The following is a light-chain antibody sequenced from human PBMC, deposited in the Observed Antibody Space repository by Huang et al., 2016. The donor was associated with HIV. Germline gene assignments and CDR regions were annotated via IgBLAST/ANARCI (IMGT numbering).Light chain of an antibody. J-gene: IGKJ1*01. CDR3: HHYNTYSGA. CDR2: KAS. V-gene: IGKV1-5*03. Sequence: DIQMTQSASTLSASVGDRVTIPCRASQSISSWFAWYQQKPGKAPNLLIYKASTLESGIPSRFSGSGSGTEFTLTISSLQPDDFATYYCHHYNTYSGAFGQGTKVEIK. CDR1: QSISSW.